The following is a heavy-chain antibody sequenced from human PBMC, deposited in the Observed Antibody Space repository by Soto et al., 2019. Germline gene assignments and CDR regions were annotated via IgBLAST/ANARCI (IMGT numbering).Heavy chain of an antibody. D-gene: IGHD3-10*01. CDR2: NRAFNDNT. CDR1: SFTVTDYG. V-gene: IGHV1-18*04. CDR3: VRDKVLMSFGDTNSDFFDP. J-gene: IGHJ5*02. Sequence: ASVKVSCKASSFTVTDYGLSWVRQPPGQGLEGMRGNRAFNDNTHYTQNVKHRITLTTETSTSTAYMELRTLTSDDTAVYYCVRDKVLMSFGDTNSDFFDPWGQGTLVTVSS.